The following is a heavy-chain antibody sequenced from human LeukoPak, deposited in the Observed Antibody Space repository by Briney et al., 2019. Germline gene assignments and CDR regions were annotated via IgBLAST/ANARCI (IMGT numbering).Heavy chain of an antibody. D-gene: IGHD3-10*01. CDR3: AKDRSSLAFDI. J-gene: IGHJ3*02. V-gene: IGHV3-30*18. Sequence: GGSLRLSCAASGFTFSSYGMHWVRQAPGKGLEWVAVISYDGSNKYYADSVKGRFTISRDNSKNTLCLQMNSLRAEDTAVYYCAKDRSSLAFDIWGQGTMVTVSS. CDR2: ISYDGSNK. CDR1: GFTFSSYG.